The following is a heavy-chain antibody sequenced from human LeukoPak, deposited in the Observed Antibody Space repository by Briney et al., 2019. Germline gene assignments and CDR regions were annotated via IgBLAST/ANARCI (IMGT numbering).Heavy chain of an antibody. D-gene: IGHD2-2*01. CDR3: ARVPVPAAVLDNWFEP. CDR1: GVSISSYY. V-gene: IGHV4-59*01. CDR2: IYYSGST. Sequence: PSETLSLTCTVSGVSISSYYWSWIRQPPGKGLEWIGYIYYSGSTNYNPSPKSRVTISVDTSKNQFSLKLSALTAARTPLCYTARVPVPAAVLDNWFEPCGQRNPVT. J-gene: IGHJ5*02.